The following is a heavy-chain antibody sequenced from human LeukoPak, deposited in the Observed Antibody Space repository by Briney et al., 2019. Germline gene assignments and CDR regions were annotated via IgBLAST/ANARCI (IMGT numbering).Heavy chain of an antibody. D-gene: IGHD6-13*01. CDR2: ISAYNGNT. CDR1: GYTFISYG. CDR3: ARGRGSSSIYYYYGMDV. V-gene: IGHV1-18*01. J-gene: IGHJ6*02. Sequence: ASAKVSCKASGYTFISYGISWVRQAPGQGLEWMGWISAYNGNTNYAQRLQGRVTMTTDTATSTAYMELRSLRSDDTAVYYCARGRGSSSIYYYYGMDVWGQGTTVTVSS.